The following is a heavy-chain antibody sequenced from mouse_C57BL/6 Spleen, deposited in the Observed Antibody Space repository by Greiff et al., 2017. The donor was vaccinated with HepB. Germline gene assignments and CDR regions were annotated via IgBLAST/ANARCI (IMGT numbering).Heavy chain of an antibody. CDR1: GYTFTDYY. CDR3: ARSGQLRLQGVAY. V-gene: IGHV1-76*01. CDR2: IYPGSGNT. D-gene: IGHD3-2*02. Sequence: QVHVKQSGAELVRPGASVKLSCKASGYTFTDYYINWVKQRPGQGLEWIARIYPGSGNTYYNEKFKGKATLTAENSSSTAYIQLSSLTSEDSAVYVCARSGQLRLQGVAYWGQGTLVTVSA. J-gene: IGHJ3*01.